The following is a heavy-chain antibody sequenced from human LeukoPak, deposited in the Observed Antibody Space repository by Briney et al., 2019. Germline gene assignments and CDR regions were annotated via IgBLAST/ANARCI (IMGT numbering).Heavy chain of an antibody. D-gene: IGHD1-26*01. CDR1: GFTFSSYA. CDR2: ISGSGGST. V-gene: IGHV3-23*01. Sequence: PGGSLRLSCAASGFTFSSYAMSRVRQAPGKGLEWVSAISGSGGSTYYADSVKGRFTISRDNSKNTLYLQMNSLRAEDTAVYYCAKVGSLVPIFDYWGQGTLVTVSS. J-gene: IGHJ4*02. CDR3: AKVGSLVPIFDY.